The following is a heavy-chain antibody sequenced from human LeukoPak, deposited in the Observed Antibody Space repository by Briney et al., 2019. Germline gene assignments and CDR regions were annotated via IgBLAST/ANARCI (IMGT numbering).Heavy chain of an antibody. V-gene: IGHV1-2*02. Sequence: GASVTVSCKASGYTFTGYYMHWVRQAPGQGLEWMGWINPNSGGRNYVQKFQGRVTMTRDTSISTAYMELSRLRSDDTAVYFCARAVDTAMVGSDAFDIWGQGTMVTVSS. CDR3: ARAVDTAMVGSDAFDI. CDR2: INPNSGGR. J-gene: IGHJ3*02. CDR1: GYTFTGYY. D-gene: IGHD5-18*01.